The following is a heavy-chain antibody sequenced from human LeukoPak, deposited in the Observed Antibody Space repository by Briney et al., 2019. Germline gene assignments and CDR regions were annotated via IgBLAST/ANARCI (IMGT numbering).Heavy chain of an antibody. Sequence: SVKVSCTASGGTFSSYAISWVRQAPGQGLEWMGGIIPIFGTANYAQKFQGRVTITADESTSTAYMELSSLRSEDTAVYYCARDREEAVAGTNAGVAFDYWGQGTLVTVSS. D-gene: IGHD6-19*01. CDR1: GGTFSSYA. CDR3: ARDREEAVAGTNAGVAFDY. J-gene: IGHJ4*02. CDR2: IIPIFGTA. V-gene: IGHV1-69*13.